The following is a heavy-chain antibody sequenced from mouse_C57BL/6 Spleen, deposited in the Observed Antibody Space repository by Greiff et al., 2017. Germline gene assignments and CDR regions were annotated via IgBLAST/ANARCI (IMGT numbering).Heavy chain of an antibody. D-gene: IGHD2-4*01. CDR1: GYAFTNYL. Sequence: VQLQESGAELVRPGTSVKVFCKASGYAFTNYLIEWVKQRPEQGLEWIGVINPGSGGTNYNEKFKGKATLTADKSSSTAYMQLSSLTSEDAAVYFWARSYDYDVNDAMDYWGQGASVTVSS. CDR3: ARSYDYDVNDAMDY. V-gene: IGHV1-54*01. CDR2: INPGSGGT. J-gene: IGHJ4*01.